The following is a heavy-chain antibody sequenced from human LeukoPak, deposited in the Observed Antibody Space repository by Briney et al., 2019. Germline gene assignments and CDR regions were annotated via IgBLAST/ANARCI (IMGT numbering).Heavy chain of an antibody. CDR3: ARLGHSAGPSDY. Sequence: PGESLKISCQCSGYIFTSYWIGWVRPMPGKGPEWIEIIYPGYSDTRYRQSFQGEVTISADKSISTAYLQWSSLKASDTARYYCARLGHSAGPSDYWGEGTLVTVSS. CDR1: GYIFTSYW. J-gene: IGHJ4*02. V-gene: IGHV5-51*01. D-gene: IGHD6-13*01. CDR2: IYPGYSDT.